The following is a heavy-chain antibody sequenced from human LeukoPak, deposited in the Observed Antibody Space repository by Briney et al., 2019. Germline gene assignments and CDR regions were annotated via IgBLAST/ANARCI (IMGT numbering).Heavy chain of an antibody. Sequence: QAGGSLRLSCAASGFTFSNAWMSWVRQAPGKGLEWVSTISGSGGSTYYADSVKGRFTISRDNSKNTLYLQMNSLRAEDTAVYYCAKERELPYALDYWGQGTLVTVSS. CDR2: ISGSGGST. J-gene: IGHJ4*02. V-gene: IGHV3-23*01. D-gene: IGHD1-26*01. CDR1: GFTFSNAW. CDR3: AKERELPYALDY.